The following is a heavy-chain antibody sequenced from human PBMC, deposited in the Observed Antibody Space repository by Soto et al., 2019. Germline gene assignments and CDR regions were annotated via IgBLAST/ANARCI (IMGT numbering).Heavy chain of an antibody. Sequence: GGSLRLSCAASGFTFSSYAMSWVRQAPGKGLEWVSAISGSGGSTYYADSVKGRFTISRDNSKNTLYLQMNSLRAEDTAVYYCAKDPVELLNPDAHIDYWGQGTLVTVSS. CDR2: ISGSGGST. CDR1: GFTFSSYA. V-gene: IGHV3-23*01. D-gene: IGHD1-26*01. CDR3: AKDPVELLNPDAHIDY. J-gene: IGHJ4*02.